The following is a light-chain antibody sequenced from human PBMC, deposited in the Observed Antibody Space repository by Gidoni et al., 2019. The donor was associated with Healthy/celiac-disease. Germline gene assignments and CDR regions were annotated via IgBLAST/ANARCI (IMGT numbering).Light chain of an antibody. V-gene: IGKV1-5*01. CDR1: QSISSW. J-gene: IGKJ2*01. Sequence: DIQMTQSPSTLCASVGDRVTITCRASQSISSWLAWYQQKPGKAPKLLIYDASSLESGVPSRFSGSGSGTEFTLTISSLQPDDFATYYCQQYNSYSTFXQXTKLEIK. CDR3: QQYNSYST. CDR2: DAS.